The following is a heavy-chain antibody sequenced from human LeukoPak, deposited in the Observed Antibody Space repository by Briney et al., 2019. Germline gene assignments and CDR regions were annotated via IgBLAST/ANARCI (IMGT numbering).Heavy chain of an antibody. D-gene: IGHD1-26*01. J-gene: IGHJ4*02. Sequence: GGSLGLSCAASGFTFSNAWMSWVRQAPGKGLEWVGRIKSKTDGGTTDYAAPVKGRFTISRDDSKNTLYLQMNSLKTEDTAVYYCTTVLVGATKGDYWGQGTLVTVSS. CDR2: IKSKTDGGTT. CDR3: TTVLVGATKGDY. V-gene: IGHV3-15*01. CDR1: GFTFSNAW.